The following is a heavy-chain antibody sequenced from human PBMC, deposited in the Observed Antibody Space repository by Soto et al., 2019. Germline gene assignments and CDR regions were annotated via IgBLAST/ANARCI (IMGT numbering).Heavy chain of an antibody. J-gene: IGHJ6*02. D-gene: IGHD5-18*01. CDR1: GGSISSSNW. CDR3: ARSGYSYGDKYYYYGMDV. CDR2: IYHSGST. Sequence: PSETLSLTCAVSGGSISSSNWWSWVRQPPGKGLEWIGEIYHSGSTNYNPSLKSRVTISVDKSKNQFSLKLSSVTAADTAVYYCARSGYSYGDKYYYYGMDVWGQGTTVTVSS. V-gene: IGHV4-4*02.